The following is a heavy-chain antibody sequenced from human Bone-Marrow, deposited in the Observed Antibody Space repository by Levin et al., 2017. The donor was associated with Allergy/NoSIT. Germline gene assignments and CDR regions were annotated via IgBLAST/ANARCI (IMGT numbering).Heavy chain of an antibody. CDR1: GGSISSGGYY. V-gene: IGHV4-31*03. J-gene: IGHJ6*03. D-gene: IGHD4-17*01. CDR2: IYYSGST. Sequence: PSETLSLTCTVSGGSISSGGYYWSWIRQHPGKGLEWIGYIYYSGSTYYNPSLKSRVTISVDTSKNQFSLKLSSVTAADTAVYYCAREHGDYYDYYMDVWGKGTTVTVSS. CDR3: AREHGDYYDYYMDV.